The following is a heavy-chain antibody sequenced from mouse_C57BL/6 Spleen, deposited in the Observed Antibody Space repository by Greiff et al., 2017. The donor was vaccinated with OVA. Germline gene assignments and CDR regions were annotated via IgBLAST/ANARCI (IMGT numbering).Heavy chain of an antibody. CDR1: GYTFTDYN. CDR2: INPNNGGT. V-gene: IGHV1-22*01. D-gene: IGHD1-1*01. CDR3: ARAYYGSSYGYFDD. J-gene: IGHJ1*03. Sequence: VQLQQSGPELVKPGASVKLSCKASGYTFTDYNMHWVKQSHGKSLEWIGYINPNNGGTSYNQKFKGKATLTVNKSSSTAYMELRSLTSEDSAVYYCARAYYGSSYGYFDDWGTGTTVTVSA.